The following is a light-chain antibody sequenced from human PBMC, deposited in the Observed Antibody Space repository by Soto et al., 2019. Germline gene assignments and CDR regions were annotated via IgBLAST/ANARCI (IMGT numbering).Light chain of an antibody. V-gene: IGKV3-15*01. Sequence: EIVMTQSPAALSVAPGERATLSCRASQRVSSNLAWYQQKPGQAPRLLIYGASTRATGIPARFSGSGSGTEFTLTISSLQSEDFAVYYCQQYNNCLLTFGGGTKVEIK. CDR3: QQYNNCLLT. J-gene: IGKJ4*01. CDR1: QRVSSN. CDR2: GAS.